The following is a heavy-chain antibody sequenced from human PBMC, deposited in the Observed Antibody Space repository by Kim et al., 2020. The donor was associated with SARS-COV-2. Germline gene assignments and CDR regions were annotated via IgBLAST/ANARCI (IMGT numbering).Heavy chain of an antibody. CDR3: ARIGVIWIHGTVDY. D-gene: IGHD5-18*01. V-gene: IGHV3-33*05. Sequence: GGSLRLSCAASGFTFSSYGMHWVRQAPGKGLEWVAVISYDASNKYYADSVKGRFTISRDNSKNTLYLQMNSLRAEDTAVYYCARIGVIWIHGTVDYWGQGSLVTVSS. CDR2: ISYDASNK. J-gene: IGHJ4*02. CDR1: GFTFSSYG.